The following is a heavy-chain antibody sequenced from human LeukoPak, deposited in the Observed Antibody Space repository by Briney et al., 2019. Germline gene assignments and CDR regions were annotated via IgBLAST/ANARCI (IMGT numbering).Heavy chain of an antibody. V-gene: IGHV3-30*02. J-gene: IGHJ4*02. Sequence: GGSLRLSCAASGFTFSNYGMHWVRQAPGKGLEWVAFIEYDGTDTHFADSVRGRFTISRDNSKNTLYLQMNSLRAEDTAVYYCAREDEVIAVAGPLDYWGQGTLVTVSS. D-gene: IGHD6-19*01. CDR1: GFTFSNYG. CDR2: IEYDGTDT. CDR3: AREDEVIAVAGPLDY.